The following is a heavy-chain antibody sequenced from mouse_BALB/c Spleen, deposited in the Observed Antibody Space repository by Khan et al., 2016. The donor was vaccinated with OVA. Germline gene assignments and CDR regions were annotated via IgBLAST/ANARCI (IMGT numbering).Heavy chain of an antibody. J-gene: IGHJ4*01. CDR2: ISSLAYSI. CDR3: ARSWAMDY. V-gene: IGHV5-15*02. CDR1: GFTFSDYG. Sequence: EVELVESGGGLVQPGGSRKLSCAASGFTFSDYGLAWVRQAPGKGPEWVAFISSLAYSIYYADTVTGRFIISRENAKNTLYLEVSSLRSEDTAMYYCARSWAMDYWGQGTSVNVSS.